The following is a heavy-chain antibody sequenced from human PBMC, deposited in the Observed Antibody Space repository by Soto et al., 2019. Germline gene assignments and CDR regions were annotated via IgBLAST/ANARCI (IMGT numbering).Heavy chain of an antibody. J-gene: IGHJ6*02. CDR3: ARDQIEYSSSSSYYGMDV. V-gene: IGHV4-31*03. D-gene: IGHD6-6*01. Sequence: SETRSLTCTVSGGSISSGGYYWSWIRQHPGKGLEWIGYIYYSGSTYYNPSLKSRVTISVDTSKNQFSLKLSSVTAADTAVYYCARDQIEYSSSSSYYGMDVWGQGTTVTVSS. CDR2: IYYSGST. CDR1: GGSISSGGYY.